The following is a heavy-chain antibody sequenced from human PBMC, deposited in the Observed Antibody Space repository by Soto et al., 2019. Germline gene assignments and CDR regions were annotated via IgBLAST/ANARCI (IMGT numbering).Heavy chain of an antibody. CDR2: INPSGGST. D-gene: IGHD3-9*01. CDR1: GYTFTSYY. J-gene: IGHJ6*02. Sequence: SVKGSCKASGYTFTSYYMHWVRQAPGRGLEWMGIINPSGGSTSYAQKFQGRVTMTRDTSTSTVYMELSSLRSEDTAVYYCARDPKEYYDILTGEINYYGMDVRGQGSTVTVSS. V-gene: IGHV1-46*01. CDR3: ARDPKEYYDILTGEINYYGMDV.